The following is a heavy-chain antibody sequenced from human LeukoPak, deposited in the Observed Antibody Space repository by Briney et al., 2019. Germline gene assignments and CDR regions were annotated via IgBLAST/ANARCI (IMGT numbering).Heavy chain of an antibody. CDR2: INPNSGNT. D-gene: IGHD1-26*01. Sequence: ASVKVSCKASGYTFTGYYMHWVRQAPGQGLEWMGWINPNSGNTGYAQKFQGRVTITWNTSISTAYMELSSLRSEDTAVYYCARGLLGGARDPWGQGTLVTVSS. V-gene: IGHV1-8*03. CDR1: GYTFTGYY. J-gene: IGHJ5*02. CDR3: ARGLLGGARDP.